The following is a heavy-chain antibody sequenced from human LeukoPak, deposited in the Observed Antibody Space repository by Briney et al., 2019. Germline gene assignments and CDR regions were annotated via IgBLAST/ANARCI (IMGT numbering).Heavy chain of an antibody. CDR1: GFTFSSYA. CDR2: ISGSGGST. V-gene: IGHV3-23*01. Sequence: GSLRLSCAASGFTFSSYAMSWVRQAPGKGLGWVSAISGSGGSTYYADSVKGRFTISRDNSKNTLYLQMNSLRAEDTAVYYCARDKSHLYYYYGMDVWGQGTTVTVSS. J-gene: IGHJ6*02. CDR3: ARDKSHLYYYYGMDV.